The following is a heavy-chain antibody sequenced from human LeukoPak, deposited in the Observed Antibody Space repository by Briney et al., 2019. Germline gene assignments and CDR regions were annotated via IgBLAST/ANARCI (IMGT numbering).Heavy chain of an antibody. J-gene: IGHJ4*02. D-gene: IGHD2-21*02. CDR3: ARINTAIFSSSDY. CDR2: IREDGGEK. CDR1: GFTFSNSW. V-gene: IGHV3-7*05. Sequence: GSLRLSCAASGFTFSNSWMTWVRQAPGKGLEWVANIREDGGEKYYVDSVKGRFTISRDNAKNSLYLQMNSLRAEDTAVYYCARINTAIFSSSDYWGQGTLVTVSS.